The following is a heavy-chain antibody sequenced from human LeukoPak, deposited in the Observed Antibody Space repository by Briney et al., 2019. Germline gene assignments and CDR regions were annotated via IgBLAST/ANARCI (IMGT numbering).Heavy chain of an antibody. Sequence: SQTLSLTCTVSGGSISSGDYYWSWIRQPPGKGLEWIGYIYYSGSTYYNPSLESRVTISVDTSKNQFSLKLSFVTAADTAVYYCARDQFYDSSGYYGNDAFDIWGQGTMVTVSS. J-gene: IGHJ3*02. CDR3: ARDQFYDSSGYYGNDAFDI. CDR1: GGSISSGDYY. D-gene: IGHD3-22*01. V-gene: IGHV4-30-4*01. CDR2: IYYSGST.